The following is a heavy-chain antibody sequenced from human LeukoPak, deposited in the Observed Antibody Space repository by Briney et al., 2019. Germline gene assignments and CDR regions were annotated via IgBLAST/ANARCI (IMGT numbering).Heavy chain of an antibody. CDR2: IWYDGSNK. Sequence: GRSLRLSCAASVFTSSSYGIHWVRQAPGKGLEWVAVIWYDGSNKYYADSVKGRFTISRDNSKNTLYLQMNSLRVEDTAVYYCAREGSPYSGSFYDYWGQGTLVTVSS. D-gene: IGHD1-26*01. CDR1: VFTSSSYG. CDR3: AREGSPYSGSFYDY. V-gene: IGHV3-33*01. J-gene: IGHJ4*02.